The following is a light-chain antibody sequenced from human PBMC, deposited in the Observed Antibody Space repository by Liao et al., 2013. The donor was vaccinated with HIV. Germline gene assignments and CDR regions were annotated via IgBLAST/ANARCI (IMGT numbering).Light chain of an antibody. CDR2: YDS. CDR3: QSGDSSATYPV. Sequence: YVLSQPPSVSVAPGETATVTCGAKNIGSKNVHWYQQKPGQAPVVVIYYDSDRPSGIPERFSGSSSGTTVTLTISGVQAEDEADYFCQSGDSSATYPVFGGGTELTVL. V-gene: IGLV3-21*01. J-gene: IGLJ3*02. CDR1: NIGSKN.